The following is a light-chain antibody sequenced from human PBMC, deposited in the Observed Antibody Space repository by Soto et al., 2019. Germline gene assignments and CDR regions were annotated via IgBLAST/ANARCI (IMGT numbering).Light chain of an antibody. Sequence: DIQMTQSPSTLSASVVDRVTITCRASQSISSWLAWYQQEPGKAPKLLIYDASSLESGVPSRFSGSGSGTDFTLTISSLQPEDFATYYCQQSYSKALTFGGGTRLEIK. V-gene: IGKV1-5*01. CDR2: DAS. CDR3: QQSYSKALT. CDR1: QSISSW. J-gene: IGKJ5*01.